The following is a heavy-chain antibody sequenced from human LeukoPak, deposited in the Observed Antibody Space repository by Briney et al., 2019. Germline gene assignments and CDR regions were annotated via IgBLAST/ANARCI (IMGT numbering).Heavy chain of an antibody. CDR1: GGSISSGGYR. V-gene: IGHV4-31*11. D-gene: IGHD2-21*01. CDR3: AREMDAHPRIVV. J-gene: IGHJ1*01. CDR2: INYSGST. Sequence: PSETLSLTCAVSGGSISSGGYRWTWIRQYPGKGLEWIGYINYSGSTYYNPSLKSRVIISVDTSKNQFSLNLNSVTAADTAVYYCAREMDAHPRIVVWGQGTLVTVSA.